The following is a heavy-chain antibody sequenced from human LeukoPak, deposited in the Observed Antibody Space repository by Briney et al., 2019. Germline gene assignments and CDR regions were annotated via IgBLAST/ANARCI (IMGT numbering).Heavy chain of an antibody. D-gene: IGHD6-13*01. CDR1: GFNFRAYW. CDR3: ARDRQAAGLDY. V-gene: IGHV3-53*01. CDR2: IYSGGST. Sequence: GGSLRLSCTTSGFNFRAYWMGWVRQAPGKGLEWVSVIYSGGSTYYADSVKGRFTISRDNSKNTLYLQMNSLRAEDTAVYYCARDRQAAGLDYWGQGTLVTVSS. J-gene: IGHJ4*02.